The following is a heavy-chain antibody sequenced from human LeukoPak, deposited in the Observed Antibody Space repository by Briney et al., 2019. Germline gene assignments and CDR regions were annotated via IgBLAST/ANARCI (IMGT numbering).Heavy chain of an antibody. CDR1: GFTFSSYA. CDR2: ISGSGGST. J-gene: IGHJ6*03. Sequence: GGSLRLSCAASGFTFSSYAMSWVRQAPGKGLEWVSAISGSGGSTYYADSVKGRVTISRDNSKNTLYLQMKSLRAEDTAVYYCATPPDRYDNYYYYYYMDVWGKGTTVTVSS. V-gene: IGHV3-23*01. D-gene: IGHD1-14*01. CDR3: ATPPDRYDNYYYYYYMDV.